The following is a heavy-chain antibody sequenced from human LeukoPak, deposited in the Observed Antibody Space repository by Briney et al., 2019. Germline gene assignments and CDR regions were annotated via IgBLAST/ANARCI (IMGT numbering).Heavy chain of an antibody. V-gene: IGHV3-30*02. D-gene: IGHD3-9*01. CDR3: AKGYYFDILSGYSSLDS. J-gene: IGHJ4*02. CDR1: GFTFSTFG. Sequence: GGSLRLSCAASGFAASGFTFSTFGMHWVRQAPGKGLEWVAFIRYDGSNKYYADSVKGRFTISRDDSKNTLYLQTNSLRAEDTAAYYCAKGYYFDILSGYSSLDSWGQGTLVTVSS. CDR2: IRYDGSNK.